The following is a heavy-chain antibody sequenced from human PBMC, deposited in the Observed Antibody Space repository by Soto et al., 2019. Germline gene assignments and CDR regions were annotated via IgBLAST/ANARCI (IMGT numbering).Heavy chain of an antibody. Sequence: SETLSLTCTVSGGSISSGDYYWSWIRQPPGKGLEWIGYIYYSGSTYYNPSLKSRVTISVDTSRNQFALKLRSVTAADTATYYCARLKRGYSYGSIIDFWGRGTLVTVSS. CDR3: ARLKRGYSYGSIIDF. J-gene: IGHJ4*01. V-gene: IGHV4-30-4*02. CDR1: GGSISSGDYY. D-gene: IGHD5-18*01. CDR2: IYYSGST.